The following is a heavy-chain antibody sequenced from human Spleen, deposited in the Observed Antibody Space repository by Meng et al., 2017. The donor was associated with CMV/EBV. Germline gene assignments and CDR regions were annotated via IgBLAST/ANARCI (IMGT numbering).Heavy chain of an antibody. D-gene: IGHD1-20*01. Sequence: QLQGSGPGLVKPSQTLSLPCTVSGGSISSGSYYWSWIRQPAGKGLEWIGRIYTSGSTNYNPSLKSRVTISVDTSKNQFSLKLSSVTAADTAVYYCARSQITGTTPFDYWGQGTLVTVSS. V-gene: IGHV4-61*02. CDR3: ARSQITGTTPFDY. CDR2: IYTSGST. CDR1: GGSISSGSYY. J-gene: IGHJ4*02.